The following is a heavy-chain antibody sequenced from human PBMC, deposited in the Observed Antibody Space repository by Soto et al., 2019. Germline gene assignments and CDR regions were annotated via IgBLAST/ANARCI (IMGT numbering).Heavy chain of an antibody. Sequence: SETLSLTCTVSGGSISSSSYYWGWIRQPPGKGLEWIGSIYYSGSTYYNPSLKSRVTISVDTSKNQFSLKLSSVTAADTAVYYCASGLGAAAGTYFYYYYYGMDVWGQGTTVTSP. V-gene: IGHV4-39*01. J-gene: IGHJ6*02. CDR2: IYYSGST. CDR1: GGSISSSSYY. CDR3: ASGLGAAAGTYFYYYYYGMDV. D-gene: IGHD6-13*01.